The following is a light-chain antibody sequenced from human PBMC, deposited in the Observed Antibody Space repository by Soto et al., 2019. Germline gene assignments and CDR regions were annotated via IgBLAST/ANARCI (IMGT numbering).Light chain of an antibody. V-gene: IGKV4-1*01. CDR1: QSVLYSSNNKNY. CDR3: QQYYSTPT. J-gene: IGKJ1*01. Sequence: DIVMTQSPDSLAVSLGERATINCKSSQSVLYSSNNKNYLAWYQQKPGQPPKLLIYWASTRESGVADRFSGRGSGTDFTLTISSLQAEDVAVYYCQQYYSTPTFGQGTKVEIK. CDR2: WAS.